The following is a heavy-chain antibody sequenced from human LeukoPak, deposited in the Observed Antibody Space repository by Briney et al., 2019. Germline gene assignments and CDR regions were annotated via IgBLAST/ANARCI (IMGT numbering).Heavy chain of an antibody. Sequence: SETLSLTCAVYGGSFSGYYWSWIRQPPGKGLEWIGYIYYSGSTNYNPSLKSRVTISVDTSKNQFSLKLSSVTAADTAVYYCARGTIAVAGPRYNWFDPWGQGTLVTVSS. J-gene: IGHJ5*02. CDR2: IYYSGST. CDR3: ARGTIAVAGPRYNWFDP. V-gene: IGHV4-59*01. D-gene: IGHD6-19*01. CDR1: GGSFSGYY.